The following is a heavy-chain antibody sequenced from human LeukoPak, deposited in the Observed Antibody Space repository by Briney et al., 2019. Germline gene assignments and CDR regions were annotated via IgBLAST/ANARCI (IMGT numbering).Heavy chain of an antibody. J-gene: IGHJ4*02. CDR2: ISGSGGSI. CDR3: AKPPSQYDILTGYYSSYFDY. CDR1: GFTFSSYA. V-gene: IGHV3-23*01. Sequence: PGGSLRLSCAASGFTFSSYAMSWVRQAPGKGLEWVSAISGSGGSIYYADSVKGRFTISRDNSKNTLYLQMNSLRAEDTAVYYCAKPPSQYDILTGYYSSYFDYWGQGTLVTVSS. D-gene: IGHD3-9*01.